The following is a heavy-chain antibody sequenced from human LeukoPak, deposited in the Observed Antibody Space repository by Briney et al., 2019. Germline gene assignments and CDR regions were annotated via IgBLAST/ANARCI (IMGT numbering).Heavy chain of an antibody. Sequence: PSETLSLTCAVYGGSFSGYYWSWIRQPPGKGLEWIGEINHSGSTNYNPSLKSRVTISVDTSKNQFSLKLSSVTAADTAVYYCARGLEWPSDGLDIWGQGTMVTVST. J-gene: IGHJ3*02. CDR1: GGSFSGYY. CDR3: ARGLEWPSDGLDI. CDR2: INHSGST. D-gene: IGHD3-3*01. V-gene: IGHV4-34*01.